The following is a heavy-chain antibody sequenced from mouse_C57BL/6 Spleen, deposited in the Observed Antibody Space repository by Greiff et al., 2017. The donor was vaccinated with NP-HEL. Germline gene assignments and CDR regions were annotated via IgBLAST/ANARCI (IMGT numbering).Heavy chain of an antibody. CDR1: GYTFTDYY. D-gene: IGHD2-1*01. CDR2: INPNNGGT. V-gene: IGHV1-26*01. CDR3: AAWVDYYGNSP. J-gene: IGHJ4*01. Sequence: VQLQQSGPELVKPGASVKISCKASGYTFTDYYMNWVKQSHGKSLEWIGDINPNNGGTSYNQKFKGKATLTVDKSSSTAYMELRSLTSEDSAVYYCAAWVDYYGNSPWGQGTSVTVSS.